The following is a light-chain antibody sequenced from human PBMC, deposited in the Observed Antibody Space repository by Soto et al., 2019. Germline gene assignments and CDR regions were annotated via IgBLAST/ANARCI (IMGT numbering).Light chain of an antibody. J-gene: IGKJ2*03. CDR2: WAS. Sequence: DFVMTQSPDSLAVSLGERAAINCKSSQSVFHTSYNRNYLTWYQQKPGQPPKLLFYWASTRASGVPDRFSGSGSGTDVTLTISGLQPEDVAVYYCQQYRRAPYSFGQGTKLEIK. CDR1: QSVFHTSYNRNY. CDR3: QQYRRAPYS. V-gene: IGKV4-1*01.